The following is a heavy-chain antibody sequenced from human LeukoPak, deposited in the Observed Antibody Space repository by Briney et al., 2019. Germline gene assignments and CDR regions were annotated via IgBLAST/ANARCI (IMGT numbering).Heavy chain of an antibody. D-gene: IGHD1-7*01. Sequence: GGSLRLSCAASGFSFYNYGMHWVSQAPGKGLEWVALIWYDGSKIFYGDPVKGRFTIYRDNSKNTLYLQMDSLGAEDTAVYYCAKPLVIRGYHPRELQTHAFDIWGQGTMVTVSS. CDR2: IWYDGSKI. J-gene: IGHJ3*02. CDR1: GFSFYNYG. CDR3: AKPLVIRGYHPRELQTHAFDI. V-gene: IGHV3-33*06.